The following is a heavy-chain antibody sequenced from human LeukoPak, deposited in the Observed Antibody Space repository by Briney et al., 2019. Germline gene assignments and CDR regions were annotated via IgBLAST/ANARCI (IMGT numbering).Heavy chain of an antibody. Sequence: ASVKGSCKASGYTFSGYYMHWVRQAPGQGLEWMGWINPNSGGTKYAQKFQGRVTMTRDTSISTAYMELSRLRSDDTAVYYCATEVTDWGQGTLVTVSS. CDR2: INPNSGGT. D-gene: IGHD5-18*01. V-gene: IGHV1-2*02. J-gene: IGHJ4*02. CDR1: GYTFSGYY. CDR3: ATEVTD.